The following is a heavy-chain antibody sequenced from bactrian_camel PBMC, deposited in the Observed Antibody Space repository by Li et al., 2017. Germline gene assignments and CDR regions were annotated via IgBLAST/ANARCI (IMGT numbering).Heavy chain of an antibody. J-gene: IGHJ4*01. Sequence: HVQLVESGGGLVQPGGSLRLSCAASGFTFSSYYMSWVRQAPGKGLEWVSSIYRDGSNTYYADSVKGRLTISRDNAKNTMYLQMNTMKPEDTGVYFCAVDFFCRTRHLLEIPLEYVDYASNWHWGQGTQVTVS. CDR1: GFTFSSYY. CDR2: IYRDGSNT. D-gene: IGHD4*01. CDR3: AVDFFCRTRHLLEIPLEYVDYASNWH. V-gene: IGHV3-2*01.